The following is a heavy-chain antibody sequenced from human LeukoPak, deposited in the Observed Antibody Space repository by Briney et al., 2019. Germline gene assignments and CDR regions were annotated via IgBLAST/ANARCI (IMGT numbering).Heavy chain of an antibody. CDR2: ISSSSSYI. CDR3: ARSYYDGSGYTTDY. CDR1: GFTFSYYS. J-gene: IGHJ4*02. V-gene: IGHV3-21*01. Sequence: GGSLRLSCAASGFTFSYYSMNWVRQAPGKGLEWVSCISSSSSYIYYADSVKGRFTTSRDNAKNSLYLQMNSLRAEDTAVYYCARSYYDGSGYTTDYWGQGTLVTVSS. D-gene: IGHD3-22*01.